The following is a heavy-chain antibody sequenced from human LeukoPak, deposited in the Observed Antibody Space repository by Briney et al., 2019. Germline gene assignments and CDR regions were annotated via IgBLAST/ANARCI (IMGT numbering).Heavy chain of an antibody. Sequence: ASVKVSCKASGYTFTSYDINWVRQATGQGLEWMGWMNPNSGSTGYAQKFQGRVTMTRNTSISTAYMELSSLRSEDTAVYYCARAGDSSGYYRVANYFDYWGQGTLVTVSS. V-gene: IGHV1-8*01. D-gene: IGHD3-22*01. CDR2: MNPNSGST. J-gene: IGHJ4*02. CDR3: ARAGDSSGYYRVANYFDY. CDR1: GYTFTSYD.